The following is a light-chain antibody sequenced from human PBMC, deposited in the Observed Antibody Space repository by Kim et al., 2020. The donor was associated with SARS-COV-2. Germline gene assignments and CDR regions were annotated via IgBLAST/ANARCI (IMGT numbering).Light chain of an antibody. CDR1: QSVSSSY. V-gene: IGKV3-20*01. CDR2: GAS. Sequence: YPGERATLSCRASQSVSSSYLAWYQQKPGQAPRLLIYGASSRATGIPDRFSGSGSGTDFTLTISRLEPEDFAVYYCQQYGSSTLYTFGQGTKLEIK. CDR3: QQYGSSTLYT. J-gene: IGKJ2*01.